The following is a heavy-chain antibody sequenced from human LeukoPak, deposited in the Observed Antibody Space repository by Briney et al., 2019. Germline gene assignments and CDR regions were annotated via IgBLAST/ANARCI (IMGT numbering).Heavy chain of an antibody. Sequence: GGSLRLSCAASGFTFSSYAVSWARQAPGKGLEWVSTISGSGDSTYYADSVKGRFTISRDNSKNTLYLQMNSLRAEDTAVYFCAKDRVYSSGWSYFDYWGQGTLVTVSS. V-gene: IGHV3-23*01. CDR1: GFTFSSYA. CDR3: AKDRVYSSGWSYFDY. J-gene: IGHJ4*02. CDR2: ISGSGDST. D-gene: IGHD6-19*01.